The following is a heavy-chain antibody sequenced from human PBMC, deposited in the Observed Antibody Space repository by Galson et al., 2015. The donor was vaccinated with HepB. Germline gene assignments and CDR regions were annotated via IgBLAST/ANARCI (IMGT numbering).Heavy chain of an antibody. CDR3: ATVGGIAVAGTLAFDY. Sequence: SVKVSCKVSGYTLTELSMHWVRQAPGKGLEWMGGFDPEDGETIYAQKFQGRVTMTEDTSTDTAYMELSSLRSEDTAVYYCATVGGIAVAGTLAFDYWGQGTLVTVSS. CDR2: FDPEDGET. D-gene: IGHD6-19*01. CDR1: GYTLTELS. V-gene: IGHV1-24*01. J-gene: IGHJ4*02.